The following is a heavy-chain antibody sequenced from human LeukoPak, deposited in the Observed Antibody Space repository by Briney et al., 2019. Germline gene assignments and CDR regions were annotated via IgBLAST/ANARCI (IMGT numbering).Heavy chain of an antibody. CDR2: IYPGDSDT. V-gene: IGHV5-51*01. J-gene: IGHJ4*02. Sequence: GESLKISCKASGYSFSSYWIGWVRQMPGKGLEWMGVIYPGDSDTRYSPSFQGQVTISADKSISTAYLQWSSLRASDNAIYYCARLGDGYHSGGYWGQGALVTVSS. D-gene: IGHD5-24*01. CDR1: GYSFSSYW. CDR3: ARLGDGYHSGGY.